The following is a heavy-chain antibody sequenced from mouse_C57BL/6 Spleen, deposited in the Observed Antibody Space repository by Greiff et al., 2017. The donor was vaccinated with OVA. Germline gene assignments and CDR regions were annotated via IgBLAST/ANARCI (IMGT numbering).Heavy chain of an antibody. V-gene: IGHV1-52*01. CDR3: ARDPYYYGSSRTYFDY. CDR2: IDPSDSET. J-gene: IGHJ2*01. CDR1: GYTFTSYW. D-gene: IGHD1-1*01. Sequence: QVQLQQPGAELVRPGSSVKLSCKASGYTFTSYWMHWVKQRPIQGLEWIGNIDPSDSETHYNQKFKDKATLTVDKSSSTAYMQLSSLTSEDSAVYYCARDPYYYGSSRTYFDYWGQGTTLTVSS.